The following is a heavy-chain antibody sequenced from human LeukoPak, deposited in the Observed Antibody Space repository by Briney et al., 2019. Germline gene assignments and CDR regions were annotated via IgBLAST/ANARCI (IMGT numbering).Heavy chain of an antibody. CDR3: ARHRYGDVYYFDF. CDR2: IYYTGST. D-gene: IGHD3-16*01. Sequence: SETLSLTCTVSGDSIGSYYWSWIRQPPGKGLEWIRYIYYTGSTNYNPSLKSRATISVDTSKNQFSLKVSAVTAADTAVYYCARHRYGDVYYFDFWGQGTLVSVSS. V-gene: IGHV4-59*08. J-gene: IGHJ4*02. CDR1: GDSIGSYY.